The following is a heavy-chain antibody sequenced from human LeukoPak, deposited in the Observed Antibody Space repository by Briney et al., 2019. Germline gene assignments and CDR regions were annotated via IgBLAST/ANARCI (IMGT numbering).Heavy chain of an antibody. D-gene: IGHD3-9*01. CDR2: ISYDGSNK. CDR3: ARDLTLRPH. V-gene: IGHV3-30*04. Sequence: PGGSLRLSCAASGFTFSSYAMHWVRQAPGKGLEWVAVISYDGSNKYYADSVKGRFTISRDNSKNTLYLQMNSLRAEDTAVYYCARDLTLRPHWGQGTLVTVSS. J-gene: IGHJ1*01. CDR1: GFTFSSYA.